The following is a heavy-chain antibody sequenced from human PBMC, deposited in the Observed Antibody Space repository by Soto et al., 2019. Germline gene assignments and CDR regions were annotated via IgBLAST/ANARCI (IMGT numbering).Heavy chain of an antibody. Sequence: QVQLQESGPGLVKPSETLSLTCTVSGGSISSYYWSWIRQPPGKGLEWIGYIYYSGSTNYNPSLKSRVTISVDTSKNQFSLKLSSVTAADTAVYYCARDREQLVLGAFDIWGQGTIVTVSS. CDR3: ARDREQLVLGAFDI. V-gene: IGHV4-59*01. J-gene: IGHJ3*02. CDR2: IYYSGST. D-gene: IGHD6-13*01. CDR1: GGSISSYY.